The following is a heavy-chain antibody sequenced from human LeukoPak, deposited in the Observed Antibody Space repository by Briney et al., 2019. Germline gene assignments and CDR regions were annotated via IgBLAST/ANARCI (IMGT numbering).Heavy chain of an antibody. CDR3: ARARYYYGSGRKIDY. CDR2: INPNSGGT. CDR1: GYTFTGYY. D-gene: IGHD3-10*01. Sequence: GASVKVSCKASGYTFTGYYMHWVRQAPGQGLEWMGWINPNSGGTNCAQKFQGRVTMTRDTSISTAYMELSRLRSDDTAVYYCARARYYYGSGRKIDYWGQGTLVTVSS. J-gene: IGHJ4*02. V-gene: IGHV1-2*02.